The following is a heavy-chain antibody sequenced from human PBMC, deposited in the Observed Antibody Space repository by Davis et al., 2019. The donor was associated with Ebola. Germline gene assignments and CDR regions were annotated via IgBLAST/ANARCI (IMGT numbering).Heavy chain of an antibody. CDR1: GYTFTSYD. CDR2: MNPNSGNT. J-gene: IGHJ4*02. D-gene: IGHD3-9*01. Sequence: ASVKVSCKASGYTFTSYDINWVRQATGQGLEWTGWMNPNSGNTGYAQKFQGRVTMTRNTSISTAYMELSSLRSEDTAVYYCARGGRLRYFDWLLHRNFDYWGQGTLVTVSS. V-gene: IGHV1-8*01. CDR3: ARGGRLRYFDWLLHRNFDY.